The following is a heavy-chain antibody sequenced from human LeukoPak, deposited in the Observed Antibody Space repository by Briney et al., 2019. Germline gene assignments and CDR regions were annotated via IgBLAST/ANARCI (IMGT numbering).Heavy chain of an antibody. J-gene: IGHJ4*02. D-gene: IGHD5-24*01. CDR3: ARPSPPGDGYNPCDY. CDR1: GFSLTNFD. CDR2: FSVRYNVI. V-gene: IGHV3-48*01. Sequence: GGSLRLSCAASGFSLTNFDMNWIRQAPGKGLEWVSFFSVRYNVIYYADSVKGRFTVSRDEAKNSLYLQMNSLRTEDTAVYYCARPSPPGDGYNPCDYGGPGALVIVSS.